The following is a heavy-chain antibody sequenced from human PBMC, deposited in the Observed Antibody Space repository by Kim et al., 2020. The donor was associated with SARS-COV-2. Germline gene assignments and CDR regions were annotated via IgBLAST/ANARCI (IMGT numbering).Heavy chain of an antibody. Sequence: KSRVTISEDTSKNQFSRKLSFVTAADTAVYYCARVLYDFWSGSPPVAFDIWGQGTMVTVSS. V-gene: IGHV4-59*01. D-gene: IGHD3-3*01. J-gene: IGHJ3*02. CDR3: ARVLYDFWSGSPPVAFDI.